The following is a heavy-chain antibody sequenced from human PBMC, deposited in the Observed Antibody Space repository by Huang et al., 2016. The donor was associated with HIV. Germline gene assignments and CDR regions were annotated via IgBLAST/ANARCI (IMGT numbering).Heavy chain of an antibody. Sequence: QVQLVESGGGVVQPGRSLRLSCAASGFTFSNYAMHWVRQAPGKGLWCVAIISYYGSNKDYAGSVKGRFTISRDNSKNTLYLQMNSLRAEDTAVYYCARDLWLRDLYYYYYMDVWGKGTTVTVSS. CDR1: GFTFSNYA. CDR3: ARDLWLRDLYYYYYMDV. CDR2: ISYYGSNK. V-gene: IGHV3-30-3*01. D-gene: IGHD5-12*01. J-gene: IGHJ6*03.